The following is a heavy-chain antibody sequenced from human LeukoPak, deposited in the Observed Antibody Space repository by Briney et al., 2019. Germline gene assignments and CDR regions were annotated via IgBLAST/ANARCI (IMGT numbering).Heavy chain of an antibody. CDR2: IYYSGST. Sequence: SETLSLTCTVSGDSISSSSYCWGWIRQPPGKGLEWIGSIYYSGSTYYNPSLKSRVTISVDTSKNQFSLKLSSVTAADTAVYYCARPLGSGPWGQGTLATVSS. CDR3: ARPLGSGP. CDR1: GDSISSSSYC. J-gene: IGHJ5*02. V-gene: IGHV4-39*01. D-gene: IGHD6-19*01.